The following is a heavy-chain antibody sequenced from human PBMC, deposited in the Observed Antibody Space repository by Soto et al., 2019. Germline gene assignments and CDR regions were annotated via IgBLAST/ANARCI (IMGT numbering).Heavy chain of an antibody. CDR1: GFTVSSNY. D-gene: IGHD3-22*01. V-gene: IGHV3-66*01. Sequence: PGGSLRLSCAASGFTVSSNYMSWVRQAPGKGLEWVSVIYSGGSTYYADSVKGRFTISRDNSKNTLYLQMSSLKTEDTAVYYCLCDSSGYCGQGTLVTVSS. CDR3: LCDSSGY. J-gene: IGHJ4*02. CDR2: IYSGGST.